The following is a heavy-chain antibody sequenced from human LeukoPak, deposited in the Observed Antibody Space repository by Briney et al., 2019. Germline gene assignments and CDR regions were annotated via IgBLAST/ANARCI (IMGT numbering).Heavy chain of an antibody. D-gene: IGHD3-16*02. CDR1: GFTFSSYG. J-gene: IGHJ4*02. Sequence: PGRSLRLSCAASGFTFSSYGMHWVRQAPGKGLEWVAVISYDGSNQYSADSLKGRFTISRDNSKNTLYLQMNSLRAEDTAVYYCARGSYRSNFDYWGQGTLVTVSS. CDR2: ISYDGSNQ. V-gene: IGHV3-30*03. CDR3: ARGSYRSNFDY.